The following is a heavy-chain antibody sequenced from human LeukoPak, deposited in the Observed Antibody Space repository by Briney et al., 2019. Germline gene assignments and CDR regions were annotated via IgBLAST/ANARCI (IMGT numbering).Heavy chain of an antibody. Sequence: SETLSLTCTVSGGSISSYYWSWIRQPPGKGLEWIGYIYYSGSTNYNPSLKSRVTISVDTSKNQFSLKLSSVTAADTAVYYCARGCSGGSCYSGAHNWFDPWGQGTLVTVSS. D-gene: IGHD2-15*01. CDR2: IYYSGST. CDR3: ARGCSGGSCYSGAHNWFDP. V-gene: IGHV4-59*01. CDR1: GGSISSYY. J-gene: IGHJ5*02.